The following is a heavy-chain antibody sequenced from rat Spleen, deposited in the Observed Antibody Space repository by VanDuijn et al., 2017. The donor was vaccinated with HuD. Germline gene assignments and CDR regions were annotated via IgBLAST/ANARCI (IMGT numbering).Heavy chain of an antibody. CDR2: ISFDGSST. Sequence: EVQLVESDGGLVQPGGSLKLSCAASGFTFSDYNMAWVRQAPEKGLEWVATISFDGSSTYHRDSVKGRFTISRDNAASTLYLQMDSLRSEDTATYYCARRDGVPDYWGQGVMVTVSS. V-gene: IGHV5-7*01. J-gene: IGHJ2*01. CDR3: ARRDGVPDY. CDR1: GFTFSDYN. D-gene: IGHD4-3*01.